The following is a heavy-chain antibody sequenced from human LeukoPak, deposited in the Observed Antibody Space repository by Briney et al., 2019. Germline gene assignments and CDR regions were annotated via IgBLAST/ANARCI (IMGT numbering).Heavy chain of an antibody. D-gene: IGHD3-10*01. CDR1: GFTFSSYA. CDR2: ISGSGGST. CDR3: AKDFRPYGSGSYYSY. J-gene: IGHJ4*02. Sequence: GGSLRLSCAASGFTFSSYAMSWVRQAPGKWLEWVSAISGSGGSTYYADSVKGRFTISRDNSKNTLYLQMNSLRAEDTAVYYCAKDFRPYGSGSYYSYWGQGTLVTVSS. V-gene: IGHV3-23*01.